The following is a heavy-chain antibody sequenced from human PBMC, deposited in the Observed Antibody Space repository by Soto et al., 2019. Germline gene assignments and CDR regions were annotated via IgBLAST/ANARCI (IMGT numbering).Heavy chain of an antibody. CDR2: INPSGGST. V-gene: IGHV1-46*03. CDR3: ARDRAGLTAMADYYYYGMDV. J-gene: IGHJ6*02. D-gene: IGHD5-18*01. CDR1: GYTFTSYY. Sequence: ASVKVSCKASGYTFTSYYMHWVRQAPGQGLEWMGIINPSGGSTSYAQKFQGRVTMTRDTSTSTVYMELSSLRSEDTAVYYCARDRAGLTAMADYYYYGMDVWGQGTTVTV.